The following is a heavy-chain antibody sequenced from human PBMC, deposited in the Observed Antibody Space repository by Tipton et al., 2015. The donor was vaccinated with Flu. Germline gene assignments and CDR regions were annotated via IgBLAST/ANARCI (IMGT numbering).Heavy chain of an antibody. CDR2: IYTSGST. J-gene: IGHJ6*02. Sequence: LRLSCTVSGGSISSYYWSGIRQPAGKGLEWIGRIYTSGSTNYNPSLKSRVTMSVDTSKNQFSLKLSSVTAADTAVYYCARVALYYGSGSYSPLGGMDVWGQGTTVTVSS. CDR1: GGSISSYY. CDR3: ARVALYYGSGSYSPLGGMDV. D-gene: IGHD3-10*01. V-gene: IGHV4-4*07.